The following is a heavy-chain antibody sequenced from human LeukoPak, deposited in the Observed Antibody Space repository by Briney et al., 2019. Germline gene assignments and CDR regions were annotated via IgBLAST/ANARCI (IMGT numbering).Heavy chain of an antibody. D-gene: IGHD3-10*01. V-gene: IGHV4-59*01. CDR3: ARVIMVRGVVFDP. CDR2: IYYSGST. Sequence: SETLSLTCTVSGGSISSYYWSWIRQPPGKGLEWIGYIYYSGSTNYNPSLKSRVTISVDTSKNQFSLKLSSVTAADTAVYYCARVIMVRGVVFDPWGQGTLVTVSS. CDR1: GGSISSYY. J-gene: IGHJ5*02.